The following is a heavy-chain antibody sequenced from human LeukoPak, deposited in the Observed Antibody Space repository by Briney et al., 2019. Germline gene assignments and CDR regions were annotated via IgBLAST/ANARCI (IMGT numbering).Heavy chain of an antibody. CDR3: ARDRIQMRYYYGMDV. V-gene: IGHV3-53*01. Sequence: PGGSLRLSCAASGFTVSSNYMSWVRQAPGKGLEWVSFIYSGGSTYYAGSVKGRFTISRDNSKNTLYLQMNSLRAEDTAVYYCARDRIQMRYYYGMDVWGQGTTVTVSS. CDR2: IYSGGST. CDR1: GFTVSSNY. D-gene: IGHD5-18*01. J-gene: IGHJ6*02.